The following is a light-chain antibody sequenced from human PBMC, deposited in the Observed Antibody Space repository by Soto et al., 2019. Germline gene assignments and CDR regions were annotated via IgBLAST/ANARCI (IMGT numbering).Light chain of an antibody. CDR2: DVS. J-gene: IGLJ2*01. Sequence: QSALTQPASVSGSPGQSITISCTGTSSDVGDNNYVSWYQQHPGKAPKLMIFDVSNRPSGVSNRFSGSKSGNTASLTISGLQAEDEGEYYCSSYTSTSPVVFGGGIKLTVL. V-gene: IGLV2-14*01. CDR1: SSDVGDNNY. CDR3: SSYTSTSPVV.